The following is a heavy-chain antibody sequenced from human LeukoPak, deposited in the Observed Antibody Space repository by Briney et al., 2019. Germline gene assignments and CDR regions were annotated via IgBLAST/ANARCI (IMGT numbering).Heavy chain of an antibody. CDR2: ISSSGST. CDR1: GGSISSSNW. J-gene: IGHJ3*02. Sequence: TPSETLSLTCAVSGGSISSSNWWSWVRQPPGKGLEWIGRISSSGSTNYNPSLKSRVTISVDTSKNQFSLKPSSVTAADTAVYFCARGPYSYDSSGAFDIWGQGTMVTVSS. D-gene: IGHD3-22*01. CDR3: ARGPYSYDSSGAFDI. V-gene: IGHV4-4*02.